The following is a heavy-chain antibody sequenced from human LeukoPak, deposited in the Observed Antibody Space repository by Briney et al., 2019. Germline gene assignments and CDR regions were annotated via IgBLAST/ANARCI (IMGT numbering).Heavy chain of an antibody. D-gene: IGHD2-21*01. V-gene: IGHV3-48*02. J-gene: IGHJ3*01. CDR2: ISNSDDTR. CDR3: VRGYYSNSFDF. CDR1: GFTFTSYS. Sequence: GGSLRLSCVASGFTFTSYSMSWVRQAPGKGLEWVSFISNSDDTRYYADSVRGRFAMARDDAKNSLYLQMSSLRDGDTAVYYCVRGYYSNSFDFWGQGTEVTVSS.